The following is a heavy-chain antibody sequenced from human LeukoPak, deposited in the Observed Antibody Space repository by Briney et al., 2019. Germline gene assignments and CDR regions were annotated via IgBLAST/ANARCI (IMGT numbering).Heavy chain of an antibody. CDR1: GFTFSPYG. V-gene: IGHV3-23*01. Sequence: PGGSLRLSCEASGFTFSPYGMTWVRQAPGKGLEWVSTISYDSRSIGYADSVKGRFTISRDNSKNTLYLQMNSLRAEDTAVYYCAKVGQQLVITDAFDIWGQGTMVTVSS. D-gene: IGHD6-13*01. CDR3: AKVGQQLVITDAFDI. J-gene: IGHJ3*02. CDR2: ISYDSRSI.